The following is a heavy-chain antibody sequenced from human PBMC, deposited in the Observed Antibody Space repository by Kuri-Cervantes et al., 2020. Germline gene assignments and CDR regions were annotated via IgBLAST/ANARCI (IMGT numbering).Heavy chain of an antibody. Sequence: GGSLRLSCAASGFTFSSYAMHWVRQAPGKGLEWVAVISYDGSNKYYADSVKGRFTISRDNSKNTLYLQMNSLRAEDTAVYYCARAQWLKGVGDYWGQGTLVTVSS. CDR2: ISYDGSNK. J-gene: IGHJ4*02. CDR3: ARAQWLKGVGDY. V-gene: IGHV3-30-3*01. D-gene: IGHD6-19*01. CDR1: GFTFSSYA.